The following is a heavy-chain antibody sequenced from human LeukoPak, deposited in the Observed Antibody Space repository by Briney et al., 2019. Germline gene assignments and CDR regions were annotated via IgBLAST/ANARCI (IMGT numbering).Heavy chain of an antibody. J-gene: IGHJ4*02. CDR1: GFSFSTFG. D-gene: IGHD3-16*01. Sequence: GGSLRLSCAASGFSFSTFGMHWARRAPGKGVEWVAVIWNDGSKKFYAESVKGRFTISRDNSQNTLYLQMNRLRAEDTAVYYCGRDSLGGDYWGQGTLVTVSS. CDR3: GRDSLGGDY. CDR2: IWNDGSKK. V-gene: IGHV3-33*08.